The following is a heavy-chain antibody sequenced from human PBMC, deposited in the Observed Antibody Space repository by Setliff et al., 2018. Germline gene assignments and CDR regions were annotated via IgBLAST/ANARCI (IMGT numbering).Heavy chain of an antibody. CDR2: MSASGTST. Sequence: GGSLRLSCATSGFTFSSYAMSWVRQAPGKGLEWVSAMSASGTSTYHADSVKGRFTISGDNSKNTLYLQMNSLRAEDTAVYYCARAVSISGYWHYDYWGQGTLVTVSS. V-gene: IGHV3-23*01. CDR3: ARAVSISGYWHYDY. J-gene: IGHJ4*02. D-gene: IGHD3-22*01. CDR1: GFTFSSYA.